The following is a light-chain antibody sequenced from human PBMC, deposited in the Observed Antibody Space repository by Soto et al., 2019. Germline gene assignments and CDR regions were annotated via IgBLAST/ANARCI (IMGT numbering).Light chain of an antibody. J-gene: IGKJ1*01. Sequence: EIAMTQSPATLSVSPGERATLSCRASQSVSSNLAWYQQKPGQAARLLIYGASTRATGIPARFSGSGSGTEFTLTISSLQSEDFAVYYWQQYNNWPRTFGQGTKVEIK. CDR2: GAS. CDR3: QQYNNWPRT. V-gene: IGKV3-15*01. CDR1: QSVSSN.